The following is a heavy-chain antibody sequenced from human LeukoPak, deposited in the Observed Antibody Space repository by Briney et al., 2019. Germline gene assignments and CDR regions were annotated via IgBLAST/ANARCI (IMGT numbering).Heavy chain of an antibody. CDR1: GFTFSSYS. Sequence: KPGGSLRLSCAVSGFTFSSYSMNWVRQAPGKGLNWVSSISSSSSYIYYADSVKGRFTISRDNAKNSLYLQMNSLRAEDTAVYYCARDGPGSGWYGDYFDYWGQGTLVTVSS. J-gene: IGHJ4*02. D-gene: IGHD6-19*01. CDR2: ISSSSSYI. CDR3: ARDGPGSGWYGDYFDY. V-gene: IGHV3-21*01.